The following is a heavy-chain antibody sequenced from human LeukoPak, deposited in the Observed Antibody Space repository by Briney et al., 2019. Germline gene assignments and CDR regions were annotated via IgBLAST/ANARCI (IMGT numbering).Heavy chain of an antibody. CDR3: AKGYGSGSYSLTDD. J-gene: IGHJ4*02. Sequence: SETLSLTCTVSGYSISSGYYWGWIRQPPGKGLEWIGSVYHSGSTFYNPSLKSRVTISVDTSKNQFSLKLSSVTAADTAVYYCAKGYGSGSYSLTDDWGQGTLVTVSS. D-gene: IGHD3-10*01. V-gene: IGHV4-38-2*02. CDR2: VYHSGST. CDR1: GYSISSGYY.